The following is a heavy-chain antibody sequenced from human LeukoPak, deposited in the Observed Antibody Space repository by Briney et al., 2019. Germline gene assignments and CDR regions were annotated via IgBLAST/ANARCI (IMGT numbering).Heavy chain of an antibody. CDR2: IYHSGST. CDR3: ARTSIAARRANAFDI. Sequence: SQTLSLTCAVSGGSISSGGYSWSWIRQPPGKGLEWIGYIYHSGSTYYNPSLKSRVTISVDRSKNQFSLKLSSVTAADTAVYYCARTSIAARRANAFDIWGQGTMVTVSS. D-gene: IGHD6-6*01. CDR1: GGSISSGGYS. V-gene: IGHV4-30-2*01. J-gene: IGHJ3*02.